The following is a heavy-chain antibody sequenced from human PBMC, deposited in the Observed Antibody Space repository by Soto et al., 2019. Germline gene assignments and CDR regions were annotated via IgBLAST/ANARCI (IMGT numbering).Heavy chain of an antibody. D-gene: IGHD5-12*01. CDR1: GGSISSSSYY. J-gene: IGHJ4*02. Sequence: SETLSLTCTVSGGSISSSSYYWGWIRQPPGKGLERIGSIYYSGSTYYNPSLKSRVTISVDTSKNQFSLKLSSVTAADTAVYYCARHGGNVNIYYFDYWGQGTLVTVSS. V-gene: IGHV4-39*01. CDR3: ARHGGNVNIYYFDY. CDR2: IYYSGST.